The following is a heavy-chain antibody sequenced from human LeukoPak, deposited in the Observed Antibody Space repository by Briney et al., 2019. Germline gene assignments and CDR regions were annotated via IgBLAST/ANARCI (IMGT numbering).Heavy chain of an antibody. V-gene: IGHV4-39*01. CDR1: GGSISSGDYY. J-gene: IGHJ4*02. CDR3: ARQSRGSGYPRSLLDY. CDR2: IYYGGST. Sequence: TSETLSLTCTVSGGSISSGDYYWGWIRQPPGKGLEWIGSIYYGGSTYYNPSLKSRVTISLDTSKNQFSLKLSPVTAADTAVYYCARQSRGSGYPRSLLDYWGQGTLVTVSS. D-gene: IGHD3-3*01.